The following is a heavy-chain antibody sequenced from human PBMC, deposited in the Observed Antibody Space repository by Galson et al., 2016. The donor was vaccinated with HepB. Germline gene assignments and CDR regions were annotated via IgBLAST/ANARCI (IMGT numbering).Heavy chain of an antibody. CDR1: GFTLSGFS. D-gene: IGHD3-10*01. CDR3: TSASVDGSGALM. Sequence: SLRLSCAASGFTLSGFSMNWVRQAPGKGREWLSYISSSSGTKHYADSVKGRFIVSRDNAKNSLYLQMDSLRVEDTAVYYCTSASVDGSGALMWGQGTLVTVSS. J-gene: IGHJ4*02. V-gene: IGHV3-48*01. CDR2: ISSSSGTK.